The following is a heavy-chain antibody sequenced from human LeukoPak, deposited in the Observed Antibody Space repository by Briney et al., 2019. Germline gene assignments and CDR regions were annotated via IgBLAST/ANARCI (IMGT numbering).Heavy chain of an antibody. J-gene: IGHJ5*02. CDR2: INSDGSST. D-gene: IGHD2-2*01. V-gene: IGHV3-74*01. Sequence: GGSLRLXCAASGFTFSSYWMHWVRQAPGKELVWVSRINSDGSSTSYADSVKGRFTISRDNAKNTLYLQMNSLRAEDTAVYYCARDLWPGIVPAPWGQGTLVTVSS. CDR3: ARDLWPGIVPAP. CDR1: GFTFSSYW.